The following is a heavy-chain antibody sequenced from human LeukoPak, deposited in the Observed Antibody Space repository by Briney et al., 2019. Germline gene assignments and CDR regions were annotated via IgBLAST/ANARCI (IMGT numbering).Heavy chain of an antibody. D-gene: IGHD6-13*01. CDR1: GGSFSGYY. J-gene: IGHJ4*02. CDR3: ARRPYSSSWYVPYYYFDY. Sequence: SETLSLTCAVYGGSFSGYYWSWIRQPPGKGLEWIGEINHSGSTNYNPSLKSRVTISVDTSKNQFSLKLSSVTAADTAVYYCARRPYSSSWYVPYYYFDYWGRGTLVTVSS. V-gene: IGHV4-34*01. CDR2: INHSGST.